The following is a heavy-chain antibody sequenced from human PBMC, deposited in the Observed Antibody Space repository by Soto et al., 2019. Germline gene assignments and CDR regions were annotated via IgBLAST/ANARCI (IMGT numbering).Heavy chain of an antibody. J-gene: IGHJ4*02. CDR2: ISYSGNT. CDR1: GGSINIGNYY. CDR3: ARDHPSGTVPPL. Sequence: QVQLQESGPGTLKPSQTLSLTCTVSGGSINIGNYYWSWIRHHPGKGLEWIGYISYSGNTYYNPPLQRRVTISLGASNNQFSLKLTSVSAADTAVYYCARDHPSGTVPPLWCQGTLVSVPS. V-gene: IGHV4-31*03. D-gene: IGHD6-25*01.